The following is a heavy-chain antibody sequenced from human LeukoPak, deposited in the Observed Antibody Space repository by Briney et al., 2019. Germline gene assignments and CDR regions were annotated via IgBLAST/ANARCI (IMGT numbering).Heavy chain of an antibody. D-gene: IGHD3-22*01. J-gene: IGHJ4*02. V-gene: IGHV3-23*01. Sequence: GGSLRLSCAASRFIFSSYAMGWVRQAPGKGLEWVSSISGSGGTTYYADSVKGRFTISRDNSKNTLSLQMNSLGAEDTAVYYCAKDGDYYDSDAYSSFFDYWGQGTLVTVSS. CDR1: RFIFSSYA. CDR2: ISGSGGTT. CDR3: AKDGDYYDSDAYSSFFDY.